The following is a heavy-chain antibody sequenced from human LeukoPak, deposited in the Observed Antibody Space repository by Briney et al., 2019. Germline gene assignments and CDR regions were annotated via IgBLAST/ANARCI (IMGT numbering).Heavy chain of an antibody. J-gene: IGHJ4*02. CDR2: ISYDGSNK. D-gene: IGHD6-25*01. CDR1: GFTFSSYA. Sequence: GGSLRLSCAASGFTFSSYAMHWVRQAPGKGLEWVAVISYDGSNKYYADSVKGRFTISRDNSKNTLYLQMNSLRAEDTAVYYCASSRLGWFDYWGQGTLVTVSS. CDR3: ASSRLGWFDY. V-gene: IGHV3-30-3*01.